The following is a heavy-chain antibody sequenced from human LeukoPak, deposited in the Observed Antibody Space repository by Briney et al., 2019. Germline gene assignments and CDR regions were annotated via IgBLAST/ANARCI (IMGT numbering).Heavy chain of an antibody. V-gene: IGHV3-23*01. J-gene: IGHJ3*02. Sequence: GGSLRLSCAASGFTFSSYAMSWVRQAPGKGLEWVSAISGSGGSTYYADSVKGRFTISRDNSKNTLYLQMNSLRAEDTAVYYCAKDITRLRYFDWLPYAFDIWGQGTMVTVSS. CDR2: ISGSGGST. CDR3: AKDITRLRYFDWLPYAFDI. D-gene: IGHD3-9*01. CDR1: GFTFSSYA.